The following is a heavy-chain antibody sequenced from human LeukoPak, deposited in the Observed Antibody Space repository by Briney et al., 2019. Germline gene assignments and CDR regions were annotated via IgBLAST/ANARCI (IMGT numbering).Heavy chain of an antibody. CDR2: IIPSAGST. CDR1: GYTFTSYS. Sequence: ASVRVSCKASGYTFTSYSMHWMRQAPGQRLEWIGIIIPSAGSTSYAQKFQGRITMTRDTSTSTVYMELSSLRSEDTAVYYCARGGGRQQLVPFDYWGQGTLVTVSS. V-gene: IGHV1-46*01. D-gene: IGHD6-13*01. J-gene: IGHJ4*02. CDR3: ARGGGRQQLVPFDY.